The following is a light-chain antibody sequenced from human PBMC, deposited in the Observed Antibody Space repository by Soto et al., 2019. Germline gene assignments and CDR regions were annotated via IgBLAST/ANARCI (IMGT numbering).Light chain of an antibody. CDR2: GAS. V-gene: IGKV3D-20*02. Sequence: EIVLKQSPGTLSLSPGERATLSCRASQSVSSNYLAWYQQKPGQAPRLLIYGASSRATGIPDRFSGSGSGTDLTLTISSLEPEDIEVYYCQQRSDWRVTFGGGTKVDIK. CDR3: QQRSDWRVT. J-gene: IGKJ4*01. CDR1: QSVSSNY.